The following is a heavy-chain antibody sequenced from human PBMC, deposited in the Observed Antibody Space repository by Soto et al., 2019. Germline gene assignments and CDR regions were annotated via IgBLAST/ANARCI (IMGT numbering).Heavy chain of an antibody. J-gene: IGHJ6*02. D-gene: IGHD2-2*02. V-gene: IGHV1-2*02. CDR2: INPNSGGT. CDR1: GYTFTGYY. CDR3: ARDPLYCSSTSCYSYGMDV. Sequence: ASVKVSCKASGYTFTGYYMHWVRQAPGQGLEWMGWINPNSGGTNYAQKFQGRVTMTRDTSISTAYMELSRLRSDDTAVYYCARDPLYCSSTSCYSYGMDVWGQGTTVTVS.